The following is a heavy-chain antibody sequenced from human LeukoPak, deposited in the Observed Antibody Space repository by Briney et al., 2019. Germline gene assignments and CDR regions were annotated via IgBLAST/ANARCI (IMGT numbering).Heavy chain of an antibody. CDR3: ARDTNVLDV. V-gene: IGHV4-59*12. J-gene: IGHJ6*04. D-gene: IGHD1-1*01. CDR1: GGSISSYY. CDR2: IYYSGST. Sequence: PSETLSLTCTVSGGSISSYYWSWIRQPPGKGLEWIGYIYYSGSTYYNPSLKSRVTISVDTSKNQFSLKLSSVTAADTAVYYCARDTNVLDVWGKGTTVTVSS.